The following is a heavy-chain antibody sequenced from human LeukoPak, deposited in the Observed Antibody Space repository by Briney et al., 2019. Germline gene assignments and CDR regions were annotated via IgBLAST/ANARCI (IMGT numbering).Heavy chain of an antibody. D-gene: IGHD6-6*01. CDR3: AGVYSSSDYYYYGMDV. Sequence: VSVKVSCKASGYTFTSYDINWVRQAPGQGLEWMGRINPNNGGTKYAQKFQGRVTMTRDTSISTAYMELSRLTSDDTAVYYCAGVYSSSDYYYYGMDVWGQGTTVTVSS. CDR2: INPNNGGT. CDR1: GYTFTSYD. V-gene: IGHV1-2*06. J-gene: IGHJ6*02.